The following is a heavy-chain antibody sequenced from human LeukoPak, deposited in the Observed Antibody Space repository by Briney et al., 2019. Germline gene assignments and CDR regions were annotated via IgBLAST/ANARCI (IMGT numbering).Heavy chain of an antibody. CDR1: GFTFSSYA. J-gene: IGHJ4*02. V-gene: IGHV3-23*01. CDR3: ASVNYGSGSYYSDY. Sequence: GASLRLSCAASGFTFSSYAMSWVRQAPGKGLEWVSAISGSGGSTYYADSVKGRFTISRDNSKNTLYLQMNSLRAEDTAVYYCASVNYGSGSYYSDYWGQGTPVTVSS. CDR2: ISGSGGST. D-gene: IGHD3-10*01.